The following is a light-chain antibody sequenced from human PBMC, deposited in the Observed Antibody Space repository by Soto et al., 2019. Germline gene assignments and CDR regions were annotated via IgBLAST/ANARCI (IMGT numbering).Light chain of an antibody. J-gene: IGLJ2*01. Sequence: QSALTQPRSVSGSPGQSVTISCTRTSSDVGAYNYVSWYQQHPGKAPKVMIYDVNKRPSGVPDRFSGSKSDNTASLTISGLQAEDESDYYCCAYAGSYSLVFGGGTKVTVL. CDR2: DVN. CDR1: SSDVGAYNY. CDR3: CAYAGSYSLV. V-gene: IGLV2-11*01.